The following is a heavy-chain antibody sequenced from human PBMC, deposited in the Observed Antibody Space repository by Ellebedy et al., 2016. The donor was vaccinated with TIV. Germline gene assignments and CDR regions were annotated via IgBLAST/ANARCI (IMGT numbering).Heavy chain of an antibody. V-gene: IGHV3-74*01. CDR2: IYNDGSST. Sequence: PGGSLRLSCAASGFTFSNYWMHWVRQAPGKGLVWVSRIYNDGSSTSYADSVEGRFTISRDNPNNTVYLQMNSLRVEDTAVYYCVRDGSYDYGDYWGQGTVVTVSS. D-gene: IGHD3-16*01. CDR3: VRDGSYDYGDY. CDR1: GFTFSNYW. J-gene: IGHJ4*02.